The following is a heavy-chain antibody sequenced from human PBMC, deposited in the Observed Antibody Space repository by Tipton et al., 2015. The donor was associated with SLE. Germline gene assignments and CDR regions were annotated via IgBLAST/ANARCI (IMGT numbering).Heavy chain of an antibody. D-gene: IGHD3-22*01. J-gene: IGHJ6*03. V-gene: IGHV3-48*03. CDR2: ISSSGVNI. Sequence: GSLRLSCGASGFTFSDYEINWVRQAPGKGLEWVSYISSSGVNIYYADSVKGRFAISRDNAKNSLYLRMYSLRAEDTAVYYCASGPGFYDSSGYYPHYYYYMDVWGKGTTVTVSS. CDR1: GFTFSDYE. CDR3: ASGPGFYDSSGYYPHYYYYMDV.